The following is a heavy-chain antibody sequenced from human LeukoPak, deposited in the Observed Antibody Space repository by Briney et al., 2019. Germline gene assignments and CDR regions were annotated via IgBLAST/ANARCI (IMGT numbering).Heavy chain of an antibody. CDR3: ASGGPTRGTLDY. Sequence: GGSLRLSCVGSGFTFSTYGMNWVRQAPGKGLEWVSYISTWSTTIYYADSVKGRFTISRDDAKSSLFLQMSSLRVEDTAVYYCASGGPTRGTLDYWGQGTLVTVSS. CDR1: GFTFSTYG. J-gene: IGHJ4*02. D-gene: IGHD1-26*01. CDR2: ISTWSTTI. V-gene: IGHV3-48*01.